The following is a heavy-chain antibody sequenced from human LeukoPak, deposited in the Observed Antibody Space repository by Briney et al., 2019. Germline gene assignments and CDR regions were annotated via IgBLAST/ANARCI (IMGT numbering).Heavy chain of an antibody. CDR1: GFTFSSND. J-gene: IGHJ4*02. CDR3: ATVTTGY. Sequence: GGSLRLSCAASGFTFSSNDMNWVRQAPGKGLEWVSYISSSSSTIYYADSVKGRFTISRDNAKNSLYLQMSSLRAEDTAVYYCATVTTGYWGQGTLVTVSS. CDR2: ISSSSSTI. D-gene: IGHD4-17*01. V-gene: IGHV3-48*01.